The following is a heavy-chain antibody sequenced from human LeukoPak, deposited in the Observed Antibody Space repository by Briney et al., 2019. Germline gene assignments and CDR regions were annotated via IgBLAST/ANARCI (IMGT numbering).Heavy chain of an antibody. V-gene: IGHV3-23*01. Sequence: GGSLRLSCAASGFTFSSYAMSWVRQAPGKGLEWVSAISGSGGSTYYADSVKGRFTISRDNSKNTLYLQMNSLRVEDTAVYYCAKASRGITMIVVVHDAFDIWGQGTMVTVSS. CDR2: ISGSGGST. CDR1: GFTFSSYA. D-gene: IGHD3-22*01. J-gene: IGHJ3*02. CDR3: AKASRGITMIVVVHDAFDI.